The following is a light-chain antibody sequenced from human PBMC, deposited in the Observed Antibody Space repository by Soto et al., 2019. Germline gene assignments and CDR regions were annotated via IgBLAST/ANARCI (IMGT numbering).Light chain of an antibody. Sequence: ESVLTQSPGTLSLSPGERATLSCRASQSVTNSYFAWYQQKPGQAPRLLIHGISSRATGIPDRFSGSGSGTDFTLTINRLEPEDFAVYYCQRYGSSQFTFGPGTKVDIK. CDR2: GIS. CDR1: QSVTNSY. CDR3: QRYGSSQFT. J-gene: IGKJ3*01. V-gene: IGKV3-20*01.